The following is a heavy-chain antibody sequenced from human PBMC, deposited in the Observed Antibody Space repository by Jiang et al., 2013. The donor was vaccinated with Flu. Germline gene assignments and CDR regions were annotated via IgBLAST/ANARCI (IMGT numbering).Heavy chain of an antibody. V-gene: IGHV4-31*03. J-gene: IGHJ6*02. D-gene: IGHD4-17*01. CDR2: IYYTGST. CDR1: GGSISSGGYY. Sequence: GSGLVKPSQTLSLTCTVSGGSISSGGYYWNWIRQHPGKGLEWIAYIYYTGSTYYNPSLKSRVTISVDTSKNQFSLKLSSVTAADTAVYYCARGRVHGVAPVHAMGVWGQGTTVTVSS. CDR3: ARGRVHGVAPVHAMGV.